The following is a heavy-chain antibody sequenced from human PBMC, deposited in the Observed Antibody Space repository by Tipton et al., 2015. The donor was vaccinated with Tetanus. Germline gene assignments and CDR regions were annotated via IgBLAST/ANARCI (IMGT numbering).Heavy chain of an antibody. CDR3: ARGTGDY. CDR2: IYYSGST. Sequence: TLSLTCTVSGGSISGSYWNWIRQPPGKGLEWIGYIYYSGSTNYNPSLKSRITISVDTSKNQFSLKLSSVTAADMAVYYCARGTGDYWGQGTLVTVSS. D-gene: IGHD1-14*01. J-gene: IGHJ4*02. CDR1: GGSISGSY. V-gene: IGHV4-59*01.